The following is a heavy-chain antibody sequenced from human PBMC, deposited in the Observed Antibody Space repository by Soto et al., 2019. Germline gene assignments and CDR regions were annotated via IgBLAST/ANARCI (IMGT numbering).Heavy chain of an antibody. Sequence: QITLKESGPTLVKPTQTLTLTCTFSGLSLFTSGVAVGWIRQPPGKALEWLALIYWDDDKRYSPSLKSRLTVTRDTSKNQVFLTMPNMDPVDTATYYCAHSVSFKGPRVYFDYWGQGTLVTVSS. CDR1: GLSLFTSGVA. CDR2: IYWDDDK. D-gene: IGHD3-16*01. CDR3: AHSVSFKGPRVYFDY. V-gene: IGHV2-5*02. J-gene: IGHJ4*02.